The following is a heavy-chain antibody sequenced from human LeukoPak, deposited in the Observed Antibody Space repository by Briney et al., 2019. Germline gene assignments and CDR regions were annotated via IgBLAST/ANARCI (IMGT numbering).Heavy chain of an antibody. CDR2: IKSKNDGGTS. CDR1: GFIFSNAW. J-gene: IGHJ4*02. CDR3: TTRYFGDF. Sequence: PGGSLRLSCATSGFIFSNAWMSWVRQAPGKGLEWVGRIKSKNDGGTSYYAAPVQGRFTISRDDSKHTLYLQMNSLKTEDTALYYCTTRYFGDFWGQGTLVTVSS. V-gene: IGHV3-15*06. D-gene: IGHD3-9*01.